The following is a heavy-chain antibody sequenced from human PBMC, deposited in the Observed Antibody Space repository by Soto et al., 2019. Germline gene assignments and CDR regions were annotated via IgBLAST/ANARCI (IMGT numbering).Heavy chain of an antibody. CDR3: ARDGGEVIPEAIGVGYGMDV. CDR2: ISGSNIYT. Sequence: GGSLRLSCAASGFTFSDYYMSWIRQAPGKGLEWISYISGSNIYTNYADSVKGRFTISSDNANNSLYLQMDSLRVEDTAVYYCARDGGEVIPEAIGVGYGMDVWGQGTRVTVSS. J-gene: IGHJ6*02. D-gene: IGHD2-21*01. CDR1: GFTFSDYY. V-gene: IGHV3-11*06.